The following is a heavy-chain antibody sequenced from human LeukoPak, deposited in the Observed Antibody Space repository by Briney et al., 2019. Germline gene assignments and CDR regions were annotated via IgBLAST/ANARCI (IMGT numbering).Heavy chain of an antibody. D-gene: IGHD6-19*01. Sequence: PSETLSLTCTVSGGSIISYYWSWIPQPPGKGLEWIGYMYYSGSTNYNPSLKSRVTISVDTSKNQFSLKLSSVTAADTAVYYCARLAVAGTIGWFDPWGQGTLVTVSS. CDR2: MYYSGST. CDR1: GGSIISYY. V-gene: IGHV4-59*12. CDR3: ARLAVAGTIGWFDP. J-gene: IGHJ5*02.